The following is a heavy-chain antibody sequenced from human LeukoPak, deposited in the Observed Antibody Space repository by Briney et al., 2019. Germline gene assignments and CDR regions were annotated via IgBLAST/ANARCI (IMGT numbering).Heavy chain of an antibody. CDR2: ISYDGSNK. J-gene: IGHJ4*02. Sequence: GRSLRLSCAASGFTFSSYAMHWVRQAPGKGLEWVAVISYDGSNKYYAESVKGRFTISRDNSKNTLYLQMNSLRAEDTAVYYCARAAGGYSTSRFDYWGQGTLVTVSS. D-gene: IGHD5-12*01. CDR3: ARAAGGYSTSRFDY. V-gene: IGHV3-30-3*01. CDR1: GFTFSSYA.